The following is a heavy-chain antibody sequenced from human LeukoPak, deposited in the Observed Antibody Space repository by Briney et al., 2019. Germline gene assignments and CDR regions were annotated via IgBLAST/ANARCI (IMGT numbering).Heavy chain of an antibody. CDR3: ARGKGFYCSGGSCYPSIFFNY. D-gene: IGHD2-15*01. Sequence: SVKVSCKASGGTFSSYAISWVRQAPGQGLEWMGRIIPILGIANYAQKFQGRVTITADKSTSTAYMELSSLRSEDTAVYYCARGKGFYCSGGSCYPSIFFNYWGQGTLVTVSS. J-gene: IGHJ4*02. CDR2: IIPILGIA. CDR1: GGTFSSYA. V-gene: IGHV1-69*04.